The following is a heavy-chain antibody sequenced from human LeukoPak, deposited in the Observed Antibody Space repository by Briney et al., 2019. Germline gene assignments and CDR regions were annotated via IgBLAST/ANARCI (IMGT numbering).Heavy chain of an antibody. V-gene: IGHV4-61*01. CDR3: ARESHYGSGSSDY. Sequence: SETLSLTCSVSGGSVSSGSYYRSWIRQPPGKGLEWMGYIYYSGSTNYNPSFKSRVTISVDTSKNQFSLKLSSVTAADTAVYYCARESHYGSGSSDYWGQGTLVTVSS. J-gene: IGHJ4*02. D-gene: IGHD3-10*01. CDR1: GGSVSSGSYY. CDR2: IYYSGST.